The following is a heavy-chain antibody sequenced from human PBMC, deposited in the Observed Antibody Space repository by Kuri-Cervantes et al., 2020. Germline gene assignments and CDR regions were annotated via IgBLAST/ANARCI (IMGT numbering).Heavy chain of an antibody. D-gene: IGHD3-16*01. V-gene: IGHV1-69*04. CDR3: ARGPGGAFDI. CDR2: IIPILGIA. CDR1: GYTFTSYG. J-gene: IGHJ3*02. Sequence: SVKVSCKASGYTFTSYGISWVRQAPGQGLEWMGRIIPILGIANYAQKFQGRVTITADQSTSTAYMELSSLRSEDTAVYYCARGPGGAFDIWGQGTMVTVSS.